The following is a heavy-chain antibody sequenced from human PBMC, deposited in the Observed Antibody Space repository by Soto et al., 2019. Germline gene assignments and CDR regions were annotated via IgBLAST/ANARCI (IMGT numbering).Heavy chain of an antibody. D-gene: IGHD3-10*01. CDR3: AKGFGSGSFRPLMDV. J-gene: IGHJ6*02. Sequence: GGSLRLSCAASGFTFSSYAMSWVRQAPGKGLEWVSAISGSGGSTYYADSVKGRFTISRDNSKNTLYLQMNSLRAEDTAVYYCAKGFGSGSFRPLMDVWGQGTTVTVSS. CDR1: GFTFSSYA. CDR2: ISGSGGST. V-gene: IGHV3-23*01.